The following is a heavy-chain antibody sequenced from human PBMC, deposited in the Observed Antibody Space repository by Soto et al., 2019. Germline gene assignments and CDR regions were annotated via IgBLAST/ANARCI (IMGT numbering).Heavy chain of an antibody. D-gene: IGHD3-22*01. V-gene: IGHV3-48*01. CDR3: ARYYDSSGPDL. CDR2: IPSTSIPI. CDR1: GFTFSTYS. J-gene: IGHJ2*01. Sequence: GGSLRLSCAASGFTFSTYSMVWVRQAPGKGLEWLSYIPSTSIPIYYANSVKGRFTISRDNAKNSLCLQMNSLRAEDTAVYYCARYYDSSGPDLWGRGTLVTVSS.